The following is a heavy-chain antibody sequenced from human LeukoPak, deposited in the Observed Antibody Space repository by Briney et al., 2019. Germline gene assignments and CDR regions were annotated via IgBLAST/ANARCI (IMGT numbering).Heavy chain of an antibody. Sequence: GASVKVSCKASGYTFTSYDINWVRQATGRGLEWMGWMNPNSGNTGYAQKLQGRVTMTRNTSISIAYMELSSLRSEDTAVYYCARVQRWLQLLVYWGQGTLVTVSS. CDR3: ARVQRWLQLLVY. D-gene: IGHD5-24*01. J-gene: IGHJ4*02. CDR1: GYTFTSYD. CDR2: MNPNSGNT. V-gene: IGHV1-8*01.